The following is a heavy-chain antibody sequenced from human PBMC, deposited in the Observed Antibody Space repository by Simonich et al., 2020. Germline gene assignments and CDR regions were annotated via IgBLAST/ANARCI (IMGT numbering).Heavy chain of an antibody. V-gene: IGHV3-21*01. J-gene: IGHJ3*02. Sequence: EVQLVESGGGLVKPGGSLRLSCAASGFTFSSYSMNWVLQATGKELECVSSISSSSSYIYYEDSVKGRFTISRDNAKNSLYLQMNSLRAEDTAVYYCAREIEAGNAFDIWGQGTMVTVSS. CDR3: AREIEAGNAFDI. CDR1: GFTFSSYS. CDR2: ISSSSSYI.